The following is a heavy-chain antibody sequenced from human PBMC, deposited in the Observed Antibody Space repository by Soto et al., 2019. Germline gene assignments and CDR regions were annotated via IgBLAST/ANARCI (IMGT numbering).Heavy chain of an antibody. V-gene: IGHV1-69*01. J-gene: IGHJ5*02. CDR3: ARVLGAAPFPRWFDP. D-gene: IGHD3-10*01. CDR2: IIPMFGTG. CDR1: GGTFNSYV. Sequence: VQLVQSGAEVKKPGSSVKVSCKASGGTFNSYVISWVRQAPGQGLEWMGGIIPMFGTGNYAQKFQGRATITADESTTTVYMELSSLRSEDTAVYYCARVLGAAPFPRWFDPWGQGTLVTVSS.